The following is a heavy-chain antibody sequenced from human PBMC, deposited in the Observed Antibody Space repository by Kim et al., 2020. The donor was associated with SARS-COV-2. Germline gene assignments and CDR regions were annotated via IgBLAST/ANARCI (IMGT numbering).Heavy chain of an antibody. CDR1: GGSISSSSYY. Sequence: SETLSLICTVSGGSISSSSYYWGWIRQPPGKGLEWVGSMYSNGSPYYSPSLKSRVTIFVDTSKNQFSLKLNSVTAADTAVYYCARLSSGWPPFDSWGQGTLVTVSS. D-gene: IGHD6-19*01. J-gene: IGHJ4*02. CDR2: MYSNGSP. V-gene: IGHV4-39*01. CDR3: ARLSSGWPPFDS.